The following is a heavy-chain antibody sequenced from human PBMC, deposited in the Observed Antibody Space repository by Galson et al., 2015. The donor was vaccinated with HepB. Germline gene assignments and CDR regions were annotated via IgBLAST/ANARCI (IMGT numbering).Heavy chain of an antibody. D-gene: IGHD3-22*01. V-gene: IGHV3-7*03. CDR1: GFTFTNYA. CDR2: IKQDGSEK. J-gene: IGHJ2*01. CDR3: ARAPLTMIVVYWYFDL. Sequence: SLRLSCAASGFTFTNYAMTWVRQAPGKGLEWVANIKQDGSEKYYVDSVKGRFTISRDNAKNSLYLQMNSLRAEDTAVYYCARAPLTMIVVYWYFDLWGRGTLVTVSS.